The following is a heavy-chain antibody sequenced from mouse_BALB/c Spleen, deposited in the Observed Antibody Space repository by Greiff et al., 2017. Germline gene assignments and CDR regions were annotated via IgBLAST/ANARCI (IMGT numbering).Heavy chain of an antibody. J-gene: IGHJ3*01. CDR3: ARKGYYDYDGFAY. D-gene: IGHD2-4*01. V-gene: IGHV14-1*02. CDR2: IDPGNGNT. CDR1: GFNIKDYY. Sequence: EVQLQQSGAELVRPGALVKLSCKASGFNIKDYYMHWVKQRPEQGLEWIGWIDPGNGNTIYDPKFQGKASITADTSSNTAYLQLSSLTSEDTAVYYCARKGYYDYDGFAYWGQGTLVTVSA.